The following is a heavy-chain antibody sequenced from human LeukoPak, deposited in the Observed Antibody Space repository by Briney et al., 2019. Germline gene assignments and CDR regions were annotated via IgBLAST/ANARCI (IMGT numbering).Heavy chain of an antibody. CDR3: ARERSGSEIFARSFDI. CDR2: IYHSGST. CDR1: GGSISSSYW. V-gene: IGHV4-4*02. D-gene: IGHD3-3*01. Sequence: SETLSLTCTVSGGSISSSYWWSWVRQPPGKGLEWIGEIYHSGSTNYNPSLKSRITISVDMSKNQFSLKLSSVTAADTAVYYCARERSGSEIFARSFDIWGQGTMVTVSS. J-gene: IGHJ3*02.